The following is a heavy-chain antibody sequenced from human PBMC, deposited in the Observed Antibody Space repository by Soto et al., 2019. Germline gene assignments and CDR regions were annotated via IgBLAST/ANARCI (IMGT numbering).Heavy chain of an antibody. J-gene: IGHJ4*02. V-gene: IGHV2-26*01. CDR3: ARALFYSDSDGYYFEFDY. D-gene: IGHD3-22*01. Sequence: SGPTLVNPAETLTLTCSVSGFSLTDTRMGVSWIRQAPGKALEWLAHIISNDDKSYSTSLKSRLTISKDTSKSQVVLRMTNMDPVDTGRYYCARALFYSDSDGYYFEFDYWGPGTLVTVSS. CDR1: GFSLTDTRMG. CDR2: IISNDDK.